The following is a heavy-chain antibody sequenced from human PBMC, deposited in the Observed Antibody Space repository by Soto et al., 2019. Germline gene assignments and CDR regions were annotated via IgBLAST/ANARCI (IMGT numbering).Heavy chain of an antibody. CDR1: GYTFTSYD. CDR2: MNPNSGNT. V-gene: IGHV1-8*01. D-gene: IGHD3-22*01. Sequence: ASVKVSCKASGYTFTSYDINWVPQATGHGLEWMGWMNPNSGNTGYAQKFQGRVTMTRNTSISTAYMELSSLRSEDTAVYYCARVGYYYDSSGYYLSFDYWGQGTLVTVSS. J-gene: IGHJ4*02. CDR3: ARVGYYYDSSGYYLSFDY.